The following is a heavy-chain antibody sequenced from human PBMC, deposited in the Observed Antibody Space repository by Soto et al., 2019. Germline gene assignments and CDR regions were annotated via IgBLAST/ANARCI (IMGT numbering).Heavy chain of an antibody. CDR3: ARVPGP. J-gene: IGHJ5*02. Sequence: SETLSLTCAVSGGSISSGGYSWSWIRQPPGKGLEWIGYIYHSGSTYYNTSLKSRVTISVDRSKNQFSMKMSSVTAADTAVYYCARVPGPWGQGTLVTVSS. D-gene: IGHD7-27*01. CDR1: GGSISSGGYS. CDR2: IYHSGST. V-gene: IGHV4-30-2*01.